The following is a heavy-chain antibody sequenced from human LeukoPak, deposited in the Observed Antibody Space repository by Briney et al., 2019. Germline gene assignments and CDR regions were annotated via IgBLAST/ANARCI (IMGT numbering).Heavy chain of an antibody. CDR3: ARGIVTGTTNWFDP. Sequence: PSETLSLTCAVYGGSFSGYYWSWIRQPPGKGLEWIGEISHSGSTNYNPSLKSRVTISVDTSKNQFSLKLSSVTAADTAVYYCARGIVTGTTNWFDPWGQGTLVTVSS. V-gene: IGHV4-34*01. D-gene: IGHD1-1*01. CDR1: GGSFSGYY. J-gene: IGHJ5*02. CDR2: ISHSGST.